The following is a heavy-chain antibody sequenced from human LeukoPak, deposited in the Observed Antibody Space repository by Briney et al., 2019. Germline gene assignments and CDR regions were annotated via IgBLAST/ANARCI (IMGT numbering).Heavy chain of an antibody. CDR3: VGGGYYFNY. Sequence: GGSLRLSCAASGFTFSTCWMSWVRQAPGKGLEWVANIKEDGSEKYYVDSVKGRFTISRDNAKNALYLQMNSLRAEDTAVYYCVGGGYYFNYWGQGTLVTVSS. V-gene: IGHV3-7*01. CDR2: IKEDGSEK. J-gene: IGHJ4*02. D-gene: IGHD3-22*01. CDR1: GFTFSTCW.